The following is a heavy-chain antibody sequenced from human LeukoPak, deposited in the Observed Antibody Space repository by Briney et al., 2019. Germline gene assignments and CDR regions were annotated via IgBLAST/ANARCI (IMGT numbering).Heavy chain of an antibody. D-gene: IGHD2-8*01. CDR1: GGSISSYY. J-gene: IGHJ6*02. CDR2: IYTSGST. CDR3: ARGMVVLMVYAQYYYGMDV. Sequence: SETLSLTCTVSGGSISSYYWSWIRQPAGKGLEWIGRIYTSGSTNYNPSLKSRVTMSVDTSKNQFSLELSSVTAADTAVYYCARGMVVLMVYAQYYYGMDVWGQGTTVTVSS. V-gene: IGHV4-4*07.